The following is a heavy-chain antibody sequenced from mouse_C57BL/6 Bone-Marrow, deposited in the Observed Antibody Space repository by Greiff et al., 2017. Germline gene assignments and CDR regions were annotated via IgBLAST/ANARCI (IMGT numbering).Heavy chain of an antibody. V-gene: IGHV1-55*01. CDR3: AGDYGNPWYAMDY. D-gene: IGHD2-1*01. Sequence: VKLQQPGAELVKPGASVKMSCKASGYTFTSYWITWVKQRPGQGLEWIGDIYPGSGSTNYNEKFKSKATLTVDTSSSTAYMQLSSLTSEDSAVYYCAGDYGNPWYAMDYWGQGTSVTVSS. CDR2: IYPGSGST. CDR1: GYTFTSYW. J-gene: IGHJ4*01.